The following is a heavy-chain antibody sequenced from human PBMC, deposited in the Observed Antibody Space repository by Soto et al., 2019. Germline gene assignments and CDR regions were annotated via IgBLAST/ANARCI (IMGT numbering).Heavy chain of an antibody. CDR3: ASQSRRRFGHLSTLLFDD. D-gene: IGHD3-16*02. V-gene: IGHV1-69*02. Sequence: GASVKVSCKASGGTFSSYTISWVRQAPGQGLEWMGRIIPILDIVTYAQKFQGRVTITADKSTSTAYMELSSLRSEDTAVYYCASQSRRRFGHLSTLLFDDWGQGSLVPVSS. J-gene: IGHJ4*02. CDR2: IIPILDIV. CDR1: GGTFSSYT.